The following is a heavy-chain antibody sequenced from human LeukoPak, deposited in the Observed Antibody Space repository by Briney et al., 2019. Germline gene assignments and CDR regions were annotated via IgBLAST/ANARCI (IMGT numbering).Heavy chain of an antibody. CDR1: GYTLRAYA. CDR3: ANALGSSGWYAFDY. D-gene: IGHD6-19*01. V-gene: IGHV3-23*01. J-gene: IGHJ4*02. Sequence: PGGSLRLSCAASGYTLRAYAITGVRQAPGKGLEWVSGINGSGSSTYYADSVKGRFTISRDNSKNTLYLQMNRLRAEDTAVYYCANALGSSGWYAFDYWGQGTLVTVSS. CDR2: INGSGSST.